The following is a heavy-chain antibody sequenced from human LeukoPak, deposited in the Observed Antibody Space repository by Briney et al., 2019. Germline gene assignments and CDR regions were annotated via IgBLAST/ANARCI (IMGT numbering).Heavy chain of an antibody. D-gene: IGHD6-19*01. J-gene: IGHJ3*02. CDR1: GGSISSGGYS. Sequence: PSETLSLTCAVSGGSISSGGYSWSWIRQPPGKGLEWIGSIYHSGSTYYNPSLKSRVTISVDTSKNQFSLKLSSVTAADTAVYYCARELPPSIAVAGTRAFDIWGQGTMVTVSS. V-gene: IGHV4-39*07. CDR2: IYHSGST. CDR3: ARELPPSIAVAGTRAFDI.